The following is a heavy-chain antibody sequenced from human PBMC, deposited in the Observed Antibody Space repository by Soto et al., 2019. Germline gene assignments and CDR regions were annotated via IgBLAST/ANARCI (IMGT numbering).Heavy chain of an antibody. Sequence: SDTLSLTCTVSAVSIISYYWSWIRQPPGKGLEWIGYVYYSGSTNYNPSLKSRVTLSVDTSKNQFSLKLSSVTAADTAVYYCAAAVSSGYYDYWGQGTLVTVS. J-gene: IGHJ4*02. D-gene: IGHD3-22*01. CDR2: VYYSGST. CDR1: AVSIISYY. CDR3: AAAVSSGYYDY. V-gene: IGHV4-59*07.